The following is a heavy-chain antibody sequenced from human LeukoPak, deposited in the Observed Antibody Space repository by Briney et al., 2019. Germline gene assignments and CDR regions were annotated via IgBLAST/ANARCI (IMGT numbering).Heavy chain of an antibody. CDR1: GFSLSTSGGG. V-gene: IGHV2-5*01. D-gene: IGHD6-13*01. J-gene: IGHJ4*02. Sequence: ESGPTLGHPTQTLTLTCTFSGFSLSTSGGGVGWIRQPPGKALEWIELIYWNDDKRYSASLKSRLTITKNTSKNQVVLTMTNMDPVETATYYCAHRYSSSTAIDYWGQGTLVTVSS. CDR3: AHRYSSSTAIDY. CDR2: IYWNDDK.